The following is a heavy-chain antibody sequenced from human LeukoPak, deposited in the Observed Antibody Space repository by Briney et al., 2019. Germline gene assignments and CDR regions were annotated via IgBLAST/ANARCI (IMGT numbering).Heavy chain of an antibody. CDR1: GGSISSYY. J-gene: IGHJ6*02. V-gene: IGHV4-59*01. CDR3: ARGVVVREDYYYGMDV. CDR2: IYYSGST. Sequence: PSEILSLTCTVSGGSISSYYWSWIRQPPGKGLEWIGYIYYSGSTNYNPSLKSRVTISVDTSKNQFSLKLSSVTAADTAVYYCARGVVVREDYYYGMDVWGQGTTVTVSS. D-gene: IGHD2-21*01.